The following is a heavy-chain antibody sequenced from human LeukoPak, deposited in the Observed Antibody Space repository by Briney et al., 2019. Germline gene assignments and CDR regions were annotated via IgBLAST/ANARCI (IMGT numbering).Heavy chain of an antibody. CDR3: ASYYYGSGIGFDY. J-gene: IGHJ4*02. CDR1: GFTFSSYS. V-gene: IGHV3-21*01. D-gene: IGHD3-10*01. Sequence: PGGSLRLSCAASGFTFSSYSMNWVRQAPGKGLEWVSSISSSSSYIYYADSVKGRFTISRDNAKNSLYLQMSSLRAEDTAVYYCASYYYGSGIGFDYWGQGTLVTVSS. CDR2: ISSSSSYI.